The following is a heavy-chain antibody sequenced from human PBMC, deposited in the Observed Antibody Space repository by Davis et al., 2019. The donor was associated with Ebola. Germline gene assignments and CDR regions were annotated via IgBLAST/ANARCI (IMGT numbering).Heavy chain of an antibody. CDR2: LYSSGST. Sequence: GESLKISCAGSGFTFSRYTMTWVRQAPGKGLEWVSLLYSSGSTFYADSVKGRFIISRDNYENTLYLQMNSLRVEDTAVYFCARDPSGGSGWSVGYYGMDVWGKGTTVTVSS. CDR3: ARDPSGGSGWSVGYYGMDV. V-gene: IGHV3-53*01. D-gene: IGHD6-19*01. J-gene: IGHJ6*04. CDR1: GFTFSRYT.